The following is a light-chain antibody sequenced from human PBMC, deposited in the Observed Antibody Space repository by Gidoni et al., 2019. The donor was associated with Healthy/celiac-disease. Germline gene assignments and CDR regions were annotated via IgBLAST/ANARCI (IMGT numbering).Light chain of an antibody. V-gene: IGKV3-11*01. CDR1: QSVSSY. Sequence: EIVLTQSPATLSLSPGERDTLSCRASQSVSSYLAWYQQKPGQAPRLLIYDASNRATGIPARFSGSVSGTDFTLTISSLEPEDFAFYYCQQRSNWPPLTFGGGTKVEIK. J-gene: IGKJ4*01. CDR3: QQRSNWPPLT. CDR2: DAS.